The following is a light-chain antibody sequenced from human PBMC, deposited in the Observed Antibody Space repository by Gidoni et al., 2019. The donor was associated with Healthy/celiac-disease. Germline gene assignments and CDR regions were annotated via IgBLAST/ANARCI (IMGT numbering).Light chain of an antibody. CDR3: QQYDNLPYT. V-gene: IGKV1-33*01. Sequence: IHMTQSPSSLSASVGDRVTITCQASQDISNYLNWYQQKPGKAPKLLIYDASNVETGVPSRFSGRGSGTDLTFTISSLQPEEIATYYCQQYDNLPYTFGQGTKLEIK. J-gene: IGKJ2*01. CDR2: DAS. CDR1: QDISNY.